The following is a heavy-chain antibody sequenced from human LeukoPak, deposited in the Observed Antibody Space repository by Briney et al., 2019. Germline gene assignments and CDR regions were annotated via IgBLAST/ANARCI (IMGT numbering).Heavy chain of an antibody. V-gene: IGHV1-2*02. D-gene: IGHD6-13*01. Sequence: ASVKVSCKASGYTFTDYSMHWVRQAPGQGLEWMGWINPNSGDTDYAQKFQGRVTMTRDTSISTAYLEVSRLTSDDTAVYFCARDAIAAAGAAAWGQGTLVTVSS. CDR1: GYTFTDYS. J-gene: IGHJ4*02. CDR2: INPNSGDT. CDR3: ARDAIAAAGAAA.